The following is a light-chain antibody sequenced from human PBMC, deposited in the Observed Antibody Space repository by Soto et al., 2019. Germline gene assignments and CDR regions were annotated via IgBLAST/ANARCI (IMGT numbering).Light chain of an antibody. J-gene: IGKJ1*01. CDR2: DVS. CDR3: QQFKSGTWT. Sequence: DIQMTQSPSSLSASVGDRVTITCRASQNIERWLAWYQQKPGKAPKLLLYDVSSLESGVPSRFSGSGSGTEFILTINGLQPDDFATYVGQQFKSGTWTFGQGTKVDIK. CDR1: QNIERW. V-gene: IGKV1-5*01.